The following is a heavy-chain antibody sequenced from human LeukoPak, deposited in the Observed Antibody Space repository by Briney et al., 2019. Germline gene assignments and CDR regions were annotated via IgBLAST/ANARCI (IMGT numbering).Heavy chain of an antibody. J-gene: IGHJ4*02. V-gene: IGHV3-11*01. Sequence: GGPLRLSCAASEFTFTDYYMSWIRQAPRKGLELVSYISSSGSTIYYADSVKGRFTISRDNAKNSLYLQMNSLRAEDTAVYYCARVHRMTTAYYWGQGTLVTVSS. CDR1: EFTFTDYY. CDR2: ISSSGSTI. CDR3: ARVHRMTTAYY. D-gene: IGHD4-17*01.